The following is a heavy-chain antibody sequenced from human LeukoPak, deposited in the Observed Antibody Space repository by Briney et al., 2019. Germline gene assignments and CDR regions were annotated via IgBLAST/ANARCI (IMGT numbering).Heavy chain of an antibody. Sequence: PGGSLRLSCAASGFTFSSCALSWVRQAPGEGLEWVSAISDSGAYTYYADSVKGRFTISRDNSKNTLYLQMNSLRAEDTAVYYCATLPNYSYGHPYYFDSWGQGTLVTVSS. D-gene: IGHD5-18*01. CDR2: ISDSGAYT. J-gene: IGHJ4*02. V-gene: IGHV3-23*01. CDR1: GFTFSSCA. CDR3: ATLPNYSYGHPYYFDS.